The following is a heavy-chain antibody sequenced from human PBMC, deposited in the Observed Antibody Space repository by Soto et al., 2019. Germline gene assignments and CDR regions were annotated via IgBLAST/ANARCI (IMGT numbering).Heavy chain of an antibody. CDR2: FDPEDGET. Sequence: GASVKVSCKASGYSFINFGISWVRQAPGKGLEWMGGFDPEDGETIYAQKFQGRVTMTEDTSTDTAYMELSSLRSEDTAVYYCATGIAVAADAFDIWGQGTMVTVSS. V-gene: IGHV1-24*01. J-gene: IGHJ3*02. D-gene: IGHD6-19*01. CDR1: GYSFINFG. CDR3: ATGIAVAADAFDI.